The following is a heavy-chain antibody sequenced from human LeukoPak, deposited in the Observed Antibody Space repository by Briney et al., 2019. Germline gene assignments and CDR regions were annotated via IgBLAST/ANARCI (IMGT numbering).Heavy chain of an antibody. CDR3: ASSVGATRRYDY. J-gene: IGHJ4*02. V-gene: IGHV1-69*01. CDR1: GGTFSSYA. Sequence: ASVNVSCKASGGTFSSYAISWVRQAPGQGLEWMGGIIPIFGTANYAQKFQGRVTITADESTSTAYMELSSLRSEDTAVYYCASSVGATRRYDYWGQGTLVTVSS. D-gene: IGHD1-26*01. CDR2: IIPIFGTA.